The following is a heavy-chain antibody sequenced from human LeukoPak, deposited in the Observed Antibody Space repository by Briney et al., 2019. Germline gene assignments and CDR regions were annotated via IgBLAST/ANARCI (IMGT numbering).Heavy chain of an antibody. CDR2: IYNSESI. CDR3: ARDRLSVGAFDI. J-gene: IGHJ3*02. V-gene: IGHV4-39*07. D-gene: IGHD1-26*01. CDR1: GGSINSVSYY. Sequence: PSETLSLTCTVSGGSINSVSYYWVWIRQPPGEGLEWIGSIYNSESIYSKPSLRSRVTISLDTSKNQFSLKLSSVTAADTALYFCARDRLSVGAFDIWGLGTMVTVSS.